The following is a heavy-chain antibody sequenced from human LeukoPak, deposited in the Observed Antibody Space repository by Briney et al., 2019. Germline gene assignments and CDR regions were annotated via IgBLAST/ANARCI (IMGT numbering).Heavy chain of an antibody. CDR1: GGSISSYY. CDR2: IYYSGST. V-gene: IGHV4-59*08. CDR3: ARVDTAMAVDY. J-gene: IGHJ4*02. D-gene: IGHD5-18*01. Sequence: SETLSLTCTVSGGSISSYYWSWIRQPPGKGLEWIGYIYYSGSTNYTPSLKSRVTISVDTSKNQFSLKLSSVTAADTAVYYCARVDTAMAVDYWGQGTLVTVSS.